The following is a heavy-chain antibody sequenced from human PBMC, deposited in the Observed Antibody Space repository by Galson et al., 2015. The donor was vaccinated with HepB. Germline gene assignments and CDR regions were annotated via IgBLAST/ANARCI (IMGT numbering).Heavy chain of an antibody. V-gene: IGHV1-24*01. CDR2: FDPEDGET. J-gene: IGHJ6*02. D-gene: IGHD3-10*01. CDR1: GYTLTELS. Sequence: SVKVSCKVSGYTLTELSMHWVRQAPGKGLEWMGGFDPEDGETIYAQKFQGRVTMTEDTSTDTAYMELSSLRSEDTAVYYCATREYYYGSGGWRDGMDVWGQGTTVTVSS. CDR3: ATREYYYGSGGWRDGMDV.